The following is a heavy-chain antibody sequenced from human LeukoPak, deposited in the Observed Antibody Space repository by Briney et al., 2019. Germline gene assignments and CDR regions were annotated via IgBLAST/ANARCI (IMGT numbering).Heavy chain of an antibody. CDR3: ARRRSYTSASGKGITKTFDI. CDR1: GDSISSYY. J-gene: IGHJ3*02. D-gene: IGHD6-6*01. Sequence: SETLSFTCTISGDSISSYYWSWIRQPPGKGLEWIGYIYPSGTNYNPSLKSRVTISVDTSKNQFSLKLTSVTAADTAVYYCARRRSYTSASGKGITKTFDIWGQGTMVTVSS. CDR2: IYPSGT. V-gene: IGHV4-4*09.